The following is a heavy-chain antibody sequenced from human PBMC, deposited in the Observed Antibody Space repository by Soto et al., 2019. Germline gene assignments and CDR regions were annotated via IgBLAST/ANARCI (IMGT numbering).Heavy chain of an antibody. CDR2: VSKSDYT. J-gene: IGHJ4*02. Sequence: GGSLRLSCAVSGFYFNNYGIDWVRQAPGKGLEWVSSVSKSDYTYYSDSVKGRFTISRDNAKNSVSLQMNSLRAEDTAVYYCAREDSIIIPAVSDFWGQGTLVTVSS. D-gene: IGHD2-2*01. CDR3: AREDSIIIPAVSDF. V-gene: IGHV3-21*01. CDR1: GFYFNNYG.